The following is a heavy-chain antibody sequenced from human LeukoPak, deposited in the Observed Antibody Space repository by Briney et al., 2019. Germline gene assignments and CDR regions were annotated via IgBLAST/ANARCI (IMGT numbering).Heavy chain of an antibody. D-gene: IGHD3-22*01. CDR2: FDQSGST. J-gene: IGHJ2*01. Sequence: PSETLSLTCTVSGYSISSGYYWGCIRQPPGKGLEWIGSFDQSGSTYYNPSLKSRVTISVDTSKNQFSLKLSSVTAADTAVYYCARGSLITTFWYFDLWGRGTLVTVSS. CDR1: GYSISSGYY. V-gene: IGHV4-38-2*02. CDR3: ARGSLITTFWYFDL.